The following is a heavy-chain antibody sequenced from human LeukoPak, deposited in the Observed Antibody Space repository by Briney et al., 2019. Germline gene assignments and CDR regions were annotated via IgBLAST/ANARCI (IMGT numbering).Heavy chain of an antibody. CDR1: GYSFTSYW. V-gene: IGHV5-51*01. D-gene: IGHD3-22*01. Sequence: GESLKISCKGSGYSFTSYWIGWVRQMPGKGLEWMGIIYPGGSDTRYSPSFQGQVTISADKSISTAYLQWSSLKASDTAMYYCARSRDYYDSSGYYYDAFDIWGQGTMVTVSS. CDR2: IYPGGSDT. CDR3: ARSRDYYDSSGYYYDAFDI. J-gene: IGHJ3*02.